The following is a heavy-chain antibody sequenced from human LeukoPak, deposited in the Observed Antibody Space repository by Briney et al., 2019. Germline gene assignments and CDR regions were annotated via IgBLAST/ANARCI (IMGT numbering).Heavy chain of an antibody. CDR2: INDSGST. CDR1: GGAFSNYF. Sequence: SETLSLTCAVSGGAFSNYFWTWIRQPPGKGLEWIAEINDSGSTNSNSSLRSRVAISLDTSKNQFSLRLTSATAADTAVYYCARGQYCSTTTCYSARRYLDFWGQGTLVTVSS. J-gene: IGHJ4*02. D-gene: IGHD2-2*01. CDR3: ARGQYCSTTTCYSARRYLDF. V-gene: IGHV4-34*01.